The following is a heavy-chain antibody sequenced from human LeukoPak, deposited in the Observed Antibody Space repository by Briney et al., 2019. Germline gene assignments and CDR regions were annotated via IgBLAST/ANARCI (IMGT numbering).Heavy chain of an antibody. CDR3: ARDPYRGVPAPFPQNDFDP. CDR1: GGSISSNNW. J-gene: IGHJ5*02. CDR2: IYHSGSP. D-gene: IGHD2-2*01. Sequence: PSETLSLTCAVSGGSISSNNWWGWVRPPPGKGLEWIGEIYHSGSPNYNPSLKSRVTISVDKSRNHFSLTLSSVTAADTAVYYCARDPYRGVPAPFPQNDFDPCGEGTLGTVSS. V-gene: IGHV4-4*02.